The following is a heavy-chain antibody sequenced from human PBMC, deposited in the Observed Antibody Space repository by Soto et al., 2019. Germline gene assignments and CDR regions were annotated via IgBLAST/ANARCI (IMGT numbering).Heavy chain of an antibody. CDR1: GFTFGSYA. J-gene: IGHJ6*04. CDR2: LSGPGTSR. D-gene: IGHD6-6*01. Sequence: GGSLRLSCAASGFTFGSYAMTWVRQAPGKGLEWVSTLSGPGTSRYYADSVKGRFTISRDNSKNTLSLQMNSLRAEDTAVYYCAKGRSIYSRSSTDVWGKGTTVTVSS. V-gene: IGHV3-23*01. CDR3: AKGRSIYSRSSTDV.